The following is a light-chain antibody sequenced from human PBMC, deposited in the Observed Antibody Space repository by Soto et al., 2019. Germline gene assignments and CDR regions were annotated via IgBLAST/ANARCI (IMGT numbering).Light chain of an antibody. J-gene: IGKJ5*01. CDR2: LGS. V-gene: IGKV2-28*01. CDR3: MQTLQTPRT. CDR1: QSLLLSNGYNY. Sequence: DTVMTQSPLSLPVTPGEPASISCSSSQSLLLSNGYNYLDWYLQKPGQSPQLLIYLGSNRASGVPDKFSCSGSSTHFTLKISRVEAEDGGGYYCMQTLQTPRTFGQGTRLEIK.